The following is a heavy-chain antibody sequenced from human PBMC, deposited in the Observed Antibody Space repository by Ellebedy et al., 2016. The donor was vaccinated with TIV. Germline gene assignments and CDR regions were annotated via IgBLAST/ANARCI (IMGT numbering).Heavy chain of an antibody. Sequence: GESLKISCAASGFTFSSYTMNWVRQAPGKGLEWVSSISSSSSYIYYADSLKGRFTISRDNAKNSLYLQMNSLRAEDTAVYYCASNPTELLLAFDIWGQGTMFTVSS. CDR2: ISSSSSYI. D-gene: IGHD1-7*01. J-gene: IGHJ3*02. CDR1: GFTFSSYT. CDR3: ASNPTELLLAFDI. V-gene: IGHV3-21*01.